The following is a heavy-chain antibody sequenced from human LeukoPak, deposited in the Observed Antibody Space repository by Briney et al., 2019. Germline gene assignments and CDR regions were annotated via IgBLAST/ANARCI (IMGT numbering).Heavy chain of an antibody. J-gene: IGHJ4*02. D-gene: IGHD4-17*01. CDR1: GGSFSGYY. CDR2: INHSGST. CDR3: ATYGDYLGFDY. Sequence: SEPLSLTCAVYGGSFSGYYWSWIRQPPGKGLEWIGEINHSGSTNYNPSLKSRVTISVDTSKNQFSLKLSSVTAADTAVYYCATYGDYLGFDYWGQGTLVTVSS. V-gene: IGHV4-34*01.